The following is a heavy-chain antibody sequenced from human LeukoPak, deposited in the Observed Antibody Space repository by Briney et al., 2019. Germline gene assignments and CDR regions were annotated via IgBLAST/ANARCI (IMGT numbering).Heavy chain of an antibody. D-gene: IGHD3-9*01. Sequence: PGRSLRLSCAASGFTFSSYGMHWVRQAPGKGLEWVAVISYDGSNKYYADSVKGRFTISRDNSKNTLYLQMNSLRAEDTAVYYCAKDQQGSYYDILTGYYPDDAFDIWGQGTMVTVSS. J-gene: IGHJ3*02. CDR1: GFTFSSYG. V-gene: IGHV3-30*18. CDR2: ISYDGSNK. CDR3: AKDQQGSYYDILTGYYPDDAFDI.